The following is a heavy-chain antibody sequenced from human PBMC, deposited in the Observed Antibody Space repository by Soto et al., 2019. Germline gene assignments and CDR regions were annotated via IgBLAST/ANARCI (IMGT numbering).Heavy chain of an antibody. J-gene: IGHJ4*02. CDR1: GFTFSSYA. Sequence: QVQLVESGGGVVQPGRSLRLSCAASGFTFSSYAMHWVRQAPGKGLEWVAVISYDGSNKYYADSVKGRFTISRDNSKNTLYLQMNSLRAEDTAVYYCARGSTYYDFWSGYYDLGGRARVLEYFDYSGQGTLVTVSS. V-gene: IGHV3-30-3*01. CDR2: ISYDGSNK. D-gene: IGHD3-3*01. CDR3: ARGSTYYDFWSGYYDLGGRARVLEYFDY.